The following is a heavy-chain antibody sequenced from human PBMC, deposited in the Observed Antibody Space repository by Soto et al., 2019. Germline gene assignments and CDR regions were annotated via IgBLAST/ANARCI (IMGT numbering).Heavy chain of an antibody. CDR2: IKGDETTS. V-gene: IGHV3-74*01. Sequence: GGSLRLSCAASGFTFTSYWMHWVRHAPGKGLLWMSRIKGDETTSSYADSVKGRFTISRDNAKNTVYLQMNSLRTEDTAVYYCARGAFGSYYVDYWGQGTLVTVSS. D-gene: IGHD3-10*01. J-gene: IGHJ4*02. CDR3: ARGAFGSYYVDY. CDR1: GFTFTSYW.